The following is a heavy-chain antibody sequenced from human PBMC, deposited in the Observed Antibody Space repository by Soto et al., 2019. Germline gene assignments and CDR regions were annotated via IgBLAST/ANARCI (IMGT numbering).Heavy chain of an antibody. Sequence: ASVKVSCKVSGYTFTDYYMHWVRQAPGQGLEWMGWISAYNGNTNYAQKLQGRVTMTTDTSTSTAYMELRSLRSDDTAVYYCARSRVYYYDSSGYAFDIWGQGTMVTVSS. V-gene: IGHV1-18*04. CDR3: ARSRVYYYDSSGYAFDI. CDR2: ISAYNGNT. J-gene: IGHJ3*02. D-gene: IGHD3-22*01. CDR1: GYTFTDYY.